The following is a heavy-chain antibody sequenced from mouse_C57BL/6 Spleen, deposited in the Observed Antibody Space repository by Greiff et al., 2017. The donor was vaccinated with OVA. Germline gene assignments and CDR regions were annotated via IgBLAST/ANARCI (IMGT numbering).Heavy chain of an antibody. V-gene: IGHV1-82*01. CDR1: GYAFSSSW. D-gene: IGHD4-1*01. J-gene: IGHJ2*01. Sequence: VQLQQSGPELVKPGASVKISCKASGYAFSSSWMNWVKQRPGKGLEWIGRIYPGDGDTNYNGKFKGKATLTADKSSSTAYMQLSSLTSEDSAVYFCASGAGTRYCDYWGQGTTLTVSS. CDR2: IYPGDGDT. CDR3: ASGAGTRYCDY.